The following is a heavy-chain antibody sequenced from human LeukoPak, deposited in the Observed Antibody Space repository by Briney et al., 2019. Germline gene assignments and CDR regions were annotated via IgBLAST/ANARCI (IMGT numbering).Heavy chain of an antibody. V-gene: IGHV3-21*01. D-gene: IGHD2-15*01. J-gene: IGHJ4*02. CDR2: ISSSSSYI. Sequence: GGSLRLPCAASGFTFSSYSMNWVRQAPGKGLEWVSSISSSSSYIYYADSVKGRFTISRDNAKNSLYLQMNSLRAEDTAVYYCATHPLYCSGGSCYHFDYWGQGTPVTASS. CDR3: ATHPLYCSGGSCYHFDY. CDR1: GFTFSSYS.